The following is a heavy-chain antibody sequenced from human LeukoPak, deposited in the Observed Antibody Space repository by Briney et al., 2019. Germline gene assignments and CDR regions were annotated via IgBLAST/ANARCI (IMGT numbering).Heavy chain of an antibody. CDR1: GFTFSSYW. V-gene: IGHV3-73*01. D-gene: IGHD1-26*01. J-gene: IGHJ6*02. CDR3: TTSGSYTTYGMDV. CDR2: IRSKANSYAT. Sequence: GGSLRLSCAASGFTFSSYWMSWVRQASGKGLEWVGRIRSKANSYATAYAASVKGRFTISRDDSKNTAYLQMNSLKTEDTAVYYCTTSGSYTTYGMDVWGQGTTVTVSS.